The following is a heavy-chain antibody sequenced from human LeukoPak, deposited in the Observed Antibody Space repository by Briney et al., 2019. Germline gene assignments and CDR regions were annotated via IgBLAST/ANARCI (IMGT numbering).Heavy chain of an antibody. CDR2: IKQDGSEK. CDR3: ASVRWATTPDSSGYYYDY. J-gene: IGHJ4*02. Sequence: GGSLRLSCAASGFTFSSYWMSWVRQAPGKGLEWVANIKQDGSEKYYVDSVKGRFTISRDNAKNSLYLQMNSLRAEDTAVYYCASVRWATTPDSSGYYYDYWGQGTLVTASS. V-gene: IGHV3-7*01. CDR1: GFTFSSYW. D-gene: IGHD3-22*01.